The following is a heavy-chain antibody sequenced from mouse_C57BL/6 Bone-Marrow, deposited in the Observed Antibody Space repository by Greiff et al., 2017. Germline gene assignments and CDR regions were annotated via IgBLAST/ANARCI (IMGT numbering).Heavy chain of an antibody. CDR2: IYPTSGRT. J-gene: IGHJ2*01. CDR3: ARSGPLGRRFVY. D-gene: IGHD4-1*01. V-gene: IGHV1-55*01. CDR1: GYTFTSYW. Sequence: QVQLQQPGAELVKPGASVKMSCKASGYTFTSYWITWVKQRPGQGLEWIGDIYPTSGRTNYNEKFKSKAILTVDTSSNTAYMQLSSLTSEDSAVFYCARSGPLGRRFVYWGQGTTLTVSS.